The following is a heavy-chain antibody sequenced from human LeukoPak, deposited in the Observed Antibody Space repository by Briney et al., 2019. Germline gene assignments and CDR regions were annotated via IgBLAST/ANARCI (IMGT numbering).Heavy chain of an antibody. J-gene: IGHJ4*02. Sequence: TGGSLRLSCAASGFTFTNYGMHWVRQAPGKGLEWVAFIGYDGSNKYYADSVKGRFTVSRDNSKNTLYLQMDSLRAEDTAVYYCARSLGGAYDYWGQGTLVTVSS. CDR2: IGYDGSNK. D-gene: IGHD1-26*01. CDR3: ARSLGGAYDY. V-gene: IGHV3-33*01. CDR1: GFTFTNYG.